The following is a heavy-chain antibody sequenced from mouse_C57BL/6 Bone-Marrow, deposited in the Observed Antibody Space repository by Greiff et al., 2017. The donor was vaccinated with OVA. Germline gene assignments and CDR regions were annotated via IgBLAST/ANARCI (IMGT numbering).Heavy chain of an antibody. CDR3: ARVGSNWEGLDY. CDR1: GYSFTGYF. D-gene: IGHD4-1*01. J-gene: IGHJ2*01. V-gene: IGHV1-20*01. Sequence: VQLQQSGPELVKPGDSVKISCKASGYSFTGYFMNWVMQSHGKSLEWIGRINPNNGGTSYNQKFKGKATLTVDKSSSTAYMELRSLTSEDSAVYYCARVGSNWEGLDYWGQGTTLTVSS. CDR2: INPNNGGT.